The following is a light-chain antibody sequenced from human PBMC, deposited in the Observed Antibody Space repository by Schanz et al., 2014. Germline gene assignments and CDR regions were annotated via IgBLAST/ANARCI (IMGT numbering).Light chain of an antibody. J-gene: IGKJ4*01. CDR1: QSVTTRS. Sequence: EIVLTQSPDTLSLSPGEGVTLSCRASQSVTTRSLAWYQQKPGQAPRLLIYGASSRATGIPDRFSGSGSGTDFTLTISRLEPEDFAVYYCQQYGSSPLTFGGGTNVEIK. CDR3: QQYGSSPLT. CDR2: GAS. V-gene: IGKV3-20*01.